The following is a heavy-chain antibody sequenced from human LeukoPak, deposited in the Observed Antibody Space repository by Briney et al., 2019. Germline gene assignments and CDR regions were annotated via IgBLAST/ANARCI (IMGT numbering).Heavy chain of an antibody. CDR1: GYNFGSYW. Sequence: GESLKISCEASGYNFGSYWLGWVRQTPGKGLEWMGIIYPGDSETRYGPSFEGQVTISVDKSTAFLQWSSLKASDTGMYYCARHRETTMARRAFDYWGQGTLVTVSS. CDR3: ARHRETTMARRAFDY. D-gene: IGHD5-18*01. CDR2: IYPGDSET. J-gene: IGHJ4*02. V-gene: IGHV5-51*01.